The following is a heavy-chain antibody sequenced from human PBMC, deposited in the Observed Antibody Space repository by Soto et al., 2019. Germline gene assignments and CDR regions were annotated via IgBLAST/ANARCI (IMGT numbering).Heavy chain of an antibody. J-gene: IGHJ6*02. CDR3: ARANSDYVVSGMDV. Sequence: PSETLSLTCTVSGGSISSGDHYWSWIRQPPGKGLEWIGYIYYTGSTYYNPSLKSRVTISVDTSKNQFSLMLRAVTAADTGVYYCARANSDYVVSGMDVWGQGTTVTVSS. CDR1: GGSISSGDHY. CDR2: IYYTGST. D-gene: IGHD4-4*01. V-gene: IGHV4-30-4*01.